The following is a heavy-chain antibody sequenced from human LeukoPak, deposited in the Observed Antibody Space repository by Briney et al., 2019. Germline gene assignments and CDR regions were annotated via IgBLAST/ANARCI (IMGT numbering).Heavy chain of an antibody. CDR3: RTPSGATALSPSFGL. Sequence: GGSLRLPCAASGFAFTSAWMTWVRQAPGKGLEWVGRIKSEADGGTSDYATAVKGRFIISRNDSDNTLYLQMNSLKTEDTAMYYCRTPSGATALSPSFGLWGQGTLVTVSS. CDR2: IKSEADGGTS. CDR1: GFAFTSAW. D-gene: IGHD3-16*01. J-gene: IGHJ4*02. V-gene: IGHV3-15*01.